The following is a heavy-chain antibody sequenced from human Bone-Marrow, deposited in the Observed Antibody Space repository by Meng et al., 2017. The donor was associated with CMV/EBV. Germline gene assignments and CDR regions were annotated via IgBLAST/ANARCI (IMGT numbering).Heavy chain of an antibody. CDR3: ARDRLADY. D-gene: IGHD3-9*01. CDR2: ISSSSSYI. J-gene: IGHJ4*02. V-gene: IGHV3-21*01. Sequence: GESLKISCAASGFTFSSYSMSWVRQAPGKGLEWVSSISSSSSYIYYADSVKGRFTISRDNAKNSLYLQMNSLRAEDTAVYYCARDRLADYWGQGTLVTVSS. CDR1: GFTFSSYS.